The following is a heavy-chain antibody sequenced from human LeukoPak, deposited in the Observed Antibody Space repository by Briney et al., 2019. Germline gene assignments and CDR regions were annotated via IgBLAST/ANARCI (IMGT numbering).Heavy chain of an antibody. CDR2: ISWNSGSI. Sequence: PGRSLRLSCAASGFTFDDYAMHWVRQAPGKGLEWVSGISWNSGSIGYADSVKGRFTISRDNAKNSLYLQMNSLRVEDTALYYCAKAGDYTVRARVGYWGQGTLVTVSS. CDR3: AKAGDYTVRARVGY. V-gene: IGHV3-9*01. CDR1: GFTFDDYA. J-gene: IGHJ4*02. D-gene: IGHD4-17*01.